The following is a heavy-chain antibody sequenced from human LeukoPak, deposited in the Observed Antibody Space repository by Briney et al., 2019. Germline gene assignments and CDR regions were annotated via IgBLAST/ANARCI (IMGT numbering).Heavy chain of an antibody. V-gene: IGHV1-3*04. Sequence: ASVKVPCKASGYTFTNYAMHWVRQAPGQGLAWMGWINTGNGDTKYSQNFQGRVTITRDTSANTAYMELSSLRSEDTAVYYCAKESPSGSYLDYWGQGALVTVSS. D-gene: IGHD1-26*01. CDR1: GYTFTNYA. J-gene: IGHJ4*02. CDR2: INTGNGDT. CDR3: AKESPSGSYLDY.